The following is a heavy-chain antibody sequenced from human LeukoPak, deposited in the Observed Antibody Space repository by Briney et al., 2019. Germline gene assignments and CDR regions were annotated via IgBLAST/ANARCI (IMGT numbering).Heavy chain of an antibody. D-gene: IGHD4-11*01. CDR2: VDPEDGET. CDR3: ATLGYSNLTPYYFDC. CDR1: GYTFTDYY. J-gene: IGHJ4*02. V-gene: IGHV1-69-2*01. Sequence: GATVKISCKXSGYTFTDYYMHWVQQAPGKGLEWMGLVDPEDGETIYAEKFQGRVAITADTSTDTAYMELSSLRSEDTAVYYCATLGYSNLTPYYFDCWGQGTLVTVSS.